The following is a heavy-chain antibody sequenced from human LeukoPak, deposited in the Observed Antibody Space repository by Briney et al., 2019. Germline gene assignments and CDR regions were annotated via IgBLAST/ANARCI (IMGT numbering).Heavy chain of an antibody. Sequence: GGSLRLSCAASGVTFSTYAMSWGRKGPGKGLEWVSGVSGSGSSTSYGDPVKGRFTISRDNSKNTLYLQMNSLSPEHTAVYYCAKARDGWPPNWFDPWGQGPLVPLSP. CDR3: AKARDGWPPNWFDP. CDR1: GVTFSTYA. CDR2: VSGSGSST. D-gene: IGHD5-24*01. V-gene: IGHV3-23*01. J-gene: IGHJ5*02.